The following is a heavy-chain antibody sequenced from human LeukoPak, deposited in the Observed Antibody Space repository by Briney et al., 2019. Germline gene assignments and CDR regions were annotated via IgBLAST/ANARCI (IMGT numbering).Heavy chain of an antibody. CDR2: ISSLSNNI. J-gene: IGHJ4*02. CDR3: ARDSSGSYSRFDY. V-gene: IGHV3-21*01. CDR1: GFSFSDYG. Sequence: PGGSLRLSCGASGFSFSDYGMNWVRQAPGERLEWVSSISSLSNNIYYTDSVKGRFTIFRDNAKNSLYLLMNSLRVEDTAVYYCARDSSGSYSRFDYWGQGTLVTVSS. D-gene: IGHD1-26*01.